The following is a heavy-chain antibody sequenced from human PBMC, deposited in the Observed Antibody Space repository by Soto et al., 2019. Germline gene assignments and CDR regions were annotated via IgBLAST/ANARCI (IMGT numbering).Heavy chain of an antibody. CDR1: GDSISRYY. V-gene: IGHV4-59*01. CDR2: IYYTGTT. J-gene: IGHJ6*02. CDR3: AREVYGAEYYYGMDV. Sequence: QVQLQESGPGRVKPSETLSLTCAVSGDSISRYYWSWIRQPPGKGLEWIGYIYYTGTTNYNPSLKSRVTISVDTSKNQFSLNLSSVTAAEPAIYYCAREVYGAEYYYGMDVWGQGTTVTVSS. D-gene: IGHD4-17*01.